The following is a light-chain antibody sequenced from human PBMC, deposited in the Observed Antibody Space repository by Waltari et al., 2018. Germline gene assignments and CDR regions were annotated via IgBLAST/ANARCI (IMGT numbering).Light chain of an antibody. V-gene: IGLV1-47*01. CDR1: RSNIGSNY. J-gene: IGLJ3*02. Sequence: QSVLTQPPSASGTPGQRVTISCSGSRSNIGSNYVYWYQQLPGTAPKLLIYRNNRRPSGVPARCSGSRSGTSASLAISGLRSEDEADYYCAAWDDSLSGRVFGGGTKVTVL. CDR3: AAWDDSLSGRV. CDR2: RNN.